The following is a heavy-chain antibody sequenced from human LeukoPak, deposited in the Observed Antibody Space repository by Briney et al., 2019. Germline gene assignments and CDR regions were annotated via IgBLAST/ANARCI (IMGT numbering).Heavy chain of an antibody. CDR3: ARCPPSGSYACVH. CDR2: MNPNSGNT. J-gene: IGHJ4*02. D-gene: IGHD1-26*01. V-gene: IGHV1-8*01. Sequence: EASVKVSCKASGFTFTSYDINWVRQATGQGLEWMGWMNPNSGNTGYAQKFQGRVTMTRNTSISTAYMELSSLRSEDTAVYYCARCPPSGSYACVHWGQGTLVTVSS. CDR1: GFTFTSYD.